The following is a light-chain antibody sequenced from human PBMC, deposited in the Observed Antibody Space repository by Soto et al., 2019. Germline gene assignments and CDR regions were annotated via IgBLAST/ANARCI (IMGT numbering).Light chain of an antibody. CDR1: SSDVGAYNY. J-gene: IGLJ3*02. V-gene: IGLV2-8*01. Sequence: HSALTQPPSASGSPGQSVTISCTGTSSDVGAYNYVSWYQQYPGKAPKLMIYEVSKRPSGVPDRFSGSKSGKTASLTVSGLQPEDEADYYCTSYAGSDIWVFGGGTQLTVL. CDR3: TSYAGSDIWV. CDR2: EVS.